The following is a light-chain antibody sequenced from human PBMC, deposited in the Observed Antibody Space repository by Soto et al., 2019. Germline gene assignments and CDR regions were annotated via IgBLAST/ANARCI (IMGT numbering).Light chain of an antibody. V-gene: IGKV3-15*01. J-gene: IGKJ5*01. Sequence: ESVMMQSPATLSLSPGERATLSCRASQSVSGYLAWYHQKPGRSPRLLIYGGATSATGIPARFSGSGSGTEFTLTISGLQPEDFAIYFCQQYKNWPITFGQGTRLE. CDR2: GGA. CDR1: QSVSGY. CDR3: QQYKNWPIT.